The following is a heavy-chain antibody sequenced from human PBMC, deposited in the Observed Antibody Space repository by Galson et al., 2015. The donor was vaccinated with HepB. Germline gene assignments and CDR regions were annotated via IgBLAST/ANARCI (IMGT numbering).Heavy chain of an antibody. D-gene: IGHD1-26*01. CDR2: IKQDGSQK. CDR1: GLPFSSIW. J-gene: IGHJ4*02. Sequence: SLRLSCAASGLPFSSIWMSWVRQAPGKGLERVANIKQDGSQKYYVDSVKGRFTISRDNAENSLYLQMNSPRVEDTAVYYCAKGGAWDLDYWGQGTLVTVAS. CDR3: AKGGAWDLDY. V-gene: IGHV3-7*01.